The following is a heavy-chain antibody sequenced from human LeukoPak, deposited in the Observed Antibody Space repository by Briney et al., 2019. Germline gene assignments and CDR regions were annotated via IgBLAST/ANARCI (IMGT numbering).Heavy chain of an antibody. J-gene: IGHJ5*02. CDR1: GYSISSGYY. CDR3: ARWVPYCGTTSCSGRGNWFDP. Sequence: SETLSLTCTVSGYSISSGYYWGWIRQPPGKGLEWIGSIYHSGSTYYNASLKSRVTISVDTSKNQFSLKLSSVTAADTAVYYCARWVPYCGTTSCSGRGNWFDPWGQETLVTVSS. CDR2: IYHSGST. D-gene: IGHD2-2*01. V-gene: IGHV4-38-2*02.